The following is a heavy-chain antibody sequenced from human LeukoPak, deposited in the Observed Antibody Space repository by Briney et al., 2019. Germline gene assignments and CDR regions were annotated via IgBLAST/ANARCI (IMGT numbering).Heavy chain of an antibody. J-gene: IGHJ4*02. V-gene: IGHV3-30-3*01. Sequence: GGSLRLSCAASGFTLSSYAMHWVRQAPGKGLEWVAIISFDGANTYYADSVKGRFTISRDNSKNTLYLQMNSLRSGDTSVYYCAKDRRGALGTSGCFDHWGQGTLVTVSS. CDR3: AKDRRGALGTSGCFDH. CDR1: GFTLSSYA. D-gene: IGHD2-2*01. CDR2: ISFDGANT.